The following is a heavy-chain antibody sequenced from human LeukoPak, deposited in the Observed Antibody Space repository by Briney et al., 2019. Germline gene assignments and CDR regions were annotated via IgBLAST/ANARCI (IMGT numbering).Heavy chain of an antibody. CDR3: TKWSYSGSYYTE. V-gene: IGHV3-7*01. J-gene: IGHJ4*02. CDR1: GFTFTNYW. D-gene: IGHD3-10*01. CDR2: IRPDESER. Sequence: PGGSLRLSCAASGFTFTNYWMGWVRQAPGKGLEWVANIRPDESERYYVDSVKGRFTISRDNARNSLYLQMNSLRVEDTAVYYCTKWSYSGSYYTEWGQGTLVTVSS.